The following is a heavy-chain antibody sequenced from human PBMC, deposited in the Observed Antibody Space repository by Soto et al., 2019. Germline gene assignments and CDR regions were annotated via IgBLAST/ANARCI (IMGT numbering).Heavy chain of an antibody. D-gene: IGHD6-13*01. CDR3: ARSYSSSWYWVFDY. Sequence: QLQLQESGPGLVKPSETLSLTCTVSGGSISSSSYYWGWIRQPPGKGLEWIGSIYYSGSTYYNPSLKSRVTISVDTSKNQCSLKLSSVTAADTAVYYCARSYSSSWYWVFDYWGQGTLVTVSS. CDR1: GGSISSSSYY. CDR2: IYYSGST. J-gene: IGHJ4*02. V-gene: IGHV4-39*01.